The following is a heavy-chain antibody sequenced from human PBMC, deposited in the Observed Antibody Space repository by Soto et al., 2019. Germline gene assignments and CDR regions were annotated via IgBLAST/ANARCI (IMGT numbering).Heavy chain of an antibody. V-gene: IGHV3-74*01. CDR2: IHSDGSTT. Sequence: EVQLVESEGGLVQRGGSLRLSCAASGFTFNYYWMHWVRQAPGQGLVWVSHIHSDGSTTTYADSVKGRFTISRDNAKNTLYLKRTGLGAEDTVGYYFLGGDKGGFVLWGQGTPVPVSS. CDR3: LGGDKGGFVL. D-gene: IGHD2-15*01. CDR1: GFTFNYYW. J-gene: IGHJ3*01.